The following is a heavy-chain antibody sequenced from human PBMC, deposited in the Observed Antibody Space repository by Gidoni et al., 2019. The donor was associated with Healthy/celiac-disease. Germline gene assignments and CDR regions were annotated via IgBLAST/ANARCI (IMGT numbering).Heavy chain of an antibody. D-gene: IGHD2-15*01. CDR3: ARETVVVVVAATRYYYYGMDV. V-gene: IGHV3-72*01. Sequence: EVQLVESGGGWVQPGGSLRLRCADSGFTVSDHYMDWVRQAPGKGLEWVGRTRNKANSYTTEYAASVKGRFTISRDDSKNSLYLQMNSLKTEDTAVYYCARETVVVVVAATRYYYYGMDVWGQGTTVTVSS. CDR1: GFTVSDHY. J-gene: IGHJ6*02. CDR2: TRNKANSYTT.